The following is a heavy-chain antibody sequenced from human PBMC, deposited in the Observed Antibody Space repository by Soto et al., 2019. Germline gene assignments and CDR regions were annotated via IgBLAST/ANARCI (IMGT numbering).Heavy chain of an antibody. J-gene: IGHJ6*02. CDR2: ISSRSDI. V-gene: IGHV3-21*01. CDR3: AREYTAWPLAYGLDV. CDR1: GFTFSTYS. Sequence: GGSLRLSCVGSGFTFSTYSINWVRQAPGKGLEWVSSISSRSDIYYADSVKGRFTISRDNAKNSVSLQMNSLRAGDTAVYYCAREYTAWPLAYGLDVWGQGTTVTVSS. D-gene: IGHD2-2*02.